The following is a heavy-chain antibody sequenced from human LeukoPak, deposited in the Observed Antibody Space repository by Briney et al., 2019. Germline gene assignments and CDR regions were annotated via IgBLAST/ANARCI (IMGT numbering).Heavy chain of an antibody. J-gene: IGHJ5*02. V-gene: IGHV1-46*01. CDR3: ARLTYGSGSYPNWFDP. Sequence: ASVKVSCKASGYTFTSYYMHWVRQAPGQGLEWMGIINPSGGSTGYAQKFQGRVTMTRNTSISTAYMELSSLRSEDTAVYYCARLTYGSGSYPNWFDPWGQGTLVTVSS. D-gene: IGHD3-10*01. CDR2: INPSGGST. CDR1: GYTFTSYY.